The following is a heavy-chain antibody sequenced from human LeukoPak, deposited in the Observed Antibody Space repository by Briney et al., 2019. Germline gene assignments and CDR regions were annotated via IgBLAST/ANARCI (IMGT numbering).Heavy chain of an antibody. Sequence: GESLKISCKGSGYSFTSYWIGWVRQMPGKGLVWMGIIYPGDSDTRYSPSFQGQVTISVDKSISTAYLQWSSLKASDTAMYYCARQAGYCSSTSCYTRNYYFDYWGQGTLVTVSS. CDR2: IYPGDSDT. D-gene: IGHD2-2*02. V-gene: IGHV5-51*01. CDR1: GYSFTSYW. CDR3: ARQAGYCSSTSCYTRNYYFDY. J-gene: IGHJ4*02.